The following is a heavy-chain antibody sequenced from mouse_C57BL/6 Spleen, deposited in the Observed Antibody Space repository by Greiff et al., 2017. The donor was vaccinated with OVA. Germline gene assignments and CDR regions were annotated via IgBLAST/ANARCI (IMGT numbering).Heavy chain of an antibody. J-gene: IGHJ3*01. V-gene: IGHV3-6*01. CDR3: AREEAYYSNLWFAY. CDR2: ISYDGSN. Sequence: DVQLQESGPGLVKPSQSLSLTCSVTGYSITSGYYWNWIRQFPGNQLEWMGYISYDGSNNYNPSIKNRISFTRYTSKNQLFLKVNSVSTEDTATYYCAREEAYYSNLWFAYWGQGTLVTVSA. D-gene: IGHD2-5*01. CDR1: GYSITSGYY.